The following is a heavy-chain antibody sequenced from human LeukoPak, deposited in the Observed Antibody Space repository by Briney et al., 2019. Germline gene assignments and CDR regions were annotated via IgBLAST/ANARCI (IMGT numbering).Heavy chain of an antibody. CDR1: GYTFTSYS. J-gene: IGHJ4*02. V-gene: IGHV1-18*01. CDR3: SRDDGYSYTIDD. D-gene: IGHD2-21*02. Sequence: ASVKVSCKASGYTFTSYSISWVRQAPGQGLELVGWISAYNGNTNYAHKLQSRVTMTTVKSTSKAYIVMRRLRSADEAVYYYSRDDGYSYTIDDWGQGTLVTVSS. CDR2: ISAYNGNT.